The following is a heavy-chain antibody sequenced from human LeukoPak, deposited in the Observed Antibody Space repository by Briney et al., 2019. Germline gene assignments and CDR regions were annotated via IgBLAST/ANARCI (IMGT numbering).Heavy chain of an antibody. J-gene: IGHJ4*02. CDR2: IYYSGST. V-gene: IGHV4-61*01. D-gene: IGHD1-7*01. Sequence: LETLSLTCTVSGGSVSSGSYYWSWIRQPPGKGLEWIGYIYYSGSTNYNPSLKSRVTISVDTSKNQFSLKLSSVTAADTAVYYCARVSGPTRLKIGNYEPDYWGQGTLVTVSS. CDR3: ARVSGPTRLKIGNYEPDY. CDR1: GGSVSSGSYY.